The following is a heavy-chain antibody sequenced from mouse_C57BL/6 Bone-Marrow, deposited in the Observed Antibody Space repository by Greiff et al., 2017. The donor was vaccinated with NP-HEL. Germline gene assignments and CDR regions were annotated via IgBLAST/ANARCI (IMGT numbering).Heavy chain of an antibody. CDR1: GYTFTSYW. J-gene: IGHJ1*03. CDR2: IDPSDSYT. V-gene: IGHV1-59*01. CDR3: ARKGITTVVATDWYIDV. D-gene: IGHD1-1*01. Sequence: QVQLQQPGAELVRPGTSVKLSCKASGYTFTSYWMHWVKQRPGQGLEWIGVIDPSDSYTNYTQKFTGKATFTVDTSSSTAYMQLSSLTAEDSSVYNCARKGITTVVATDWYIDVWGTGTTVTVSS.